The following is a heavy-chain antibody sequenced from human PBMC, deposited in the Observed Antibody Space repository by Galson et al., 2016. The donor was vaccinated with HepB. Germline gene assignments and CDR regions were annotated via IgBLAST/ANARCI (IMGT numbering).Heavy chain of an antibody. CDR2: IYPGDSDT. CDR1: GYSFTSYW. V-gene: IGHV5-51*01. J-gene: IGHJ4*02. CDR3: SRRRGYYDSRYRHVDY. D-gene: IGHD3-22*01. Sequence: QSGAEVKKPGESLKISCKGSGYSFTSYWIGWVRQMPGKGLEWMGIIYPGDSDTRYSPSFQGQVTISADKSICTAYLQWSSLKASDTAMYYFSRRRGYYDSRYRHVDYWGQGTLVTVSS.